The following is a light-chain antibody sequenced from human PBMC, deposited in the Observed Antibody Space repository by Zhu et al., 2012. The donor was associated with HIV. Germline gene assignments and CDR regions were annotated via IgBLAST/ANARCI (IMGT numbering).Light chain of an antibody. Sequence: IVMTQSPATLSVSPGERATLSCRASQSLSRNLAWYQHKPGQAPRLLIYGASTRATGIPARFSGSGSGTEFTLTISIMQSEDFAVYYCQHYNGWPYTFGQGDQGWRSN. J-gene: IGKJ2*01. CDR3: QHYNGWPYT. CDR2: GAS. V-gene: IGKV3-15*01. CDR1: QSLSRN.